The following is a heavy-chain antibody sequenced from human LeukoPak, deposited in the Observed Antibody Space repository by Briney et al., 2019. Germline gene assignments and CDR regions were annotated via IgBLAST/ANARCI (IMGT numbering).Heavy chain of an antibody. Sequence: GGSLRLSCAASGFTFGNTWMSWVRQAPGKGLEWVGRIKSKSDGETTDYASPVKGRFTISRDDSKNTLYLQMSSLKIEDTGVYYCTTDPRWELPIDYWGQETLVTVSS. V-gene: IGHV3-15*01. CDR2: IKSKSDGETT. CDR1: GFTFGNTW. CDR3: TTDPRWELPIDY. D-gene: IGHD1-26*01. J-gene: IGHJ4*02.